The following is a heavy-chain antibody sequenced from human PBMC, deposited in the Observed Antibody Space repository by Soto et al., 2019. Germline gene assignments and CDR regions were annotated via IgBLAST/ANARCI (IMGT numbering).Heavy chain of an antibody. J-gene: IGHJ6*02. V-gene: IGHV3-23*01. Sequence: PGGSLRLSCAASGFTFSSYAMSWVRQAPGKGLEWVSAISGSGGSTYYADSVKGRFTISRDNSKNTLYLQMNSLRAEDTAVYYCAKASGYSYGPMRMDVWGQGTTVTVSS. CDR1: GFTFSSYA. CDR2: ISGSGGST. CDR3: AKASGYSYGPMRMDV. D-gene: IGHD5-18*01.